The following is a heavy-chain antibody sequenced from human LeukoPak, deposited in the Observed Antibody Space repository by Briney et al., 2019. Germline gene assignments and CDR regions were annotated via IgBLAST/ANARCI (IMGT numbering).Heavy chain of an antibody. J-gene: IGHJ4*02. V-gene: IGHV3-74*01. Sequence: PGGSLRLSCAASGFTFSGYWMHWARQSPGKGLVWVSCINGDGSDTRYADSVKGRFTISRDNAKNTLYLQMNSLRAGDTATYFCAKDIFRWSFDYWAQGVLVTVSS. CDR1: GFTFSGYW. CDR2: INGDGSDT. CDR3: AKDIFRWSFDY. D-gene: IGHD2-21*01.